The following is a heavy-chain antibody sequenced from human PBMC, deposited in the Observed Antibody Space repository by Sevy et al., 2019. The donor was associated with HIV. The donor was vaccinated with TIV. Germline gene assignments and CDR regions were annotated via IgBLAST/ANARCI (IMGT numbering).Heavy chain of an antibody. J-gene: IGHJ4*02. CDR1: GFTFNYHF. V-gene: IGHV3-21*06. D-gene: IGHD3-10*01. CDR3: AMGDYYGSLYYFDY. CDR2: ISSASSYI. Sequence: GGSLRLSCAASGFTFNYHFMNWVRQLPGKGLEWVSYISSASSYINYSDSVKGRFTISRDNAKNLVFLEMNNLRPEDTAVYFCAMGDYYGSLYYFDYWGQGTLVTVSS.